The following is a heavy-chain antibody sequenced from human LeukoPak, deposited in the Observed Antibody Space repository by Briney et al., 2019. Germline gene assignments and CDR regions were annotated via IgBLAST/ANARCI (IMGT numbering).Heavy chain of an antibody. J-gene: IGHJ4*02. D-gene: IGHD1-26*01. CDR1: GYTFTGYY. CDR3: ARRYSGSYEADY. V-gene: IGHV1-2*02. CDR2: INPNSGGT. Sequence: GASVKVSCKASGYTFTGYYMHWVRQAPGQGLEWMGWINPNSGGTNYAQKFRGRVTMTRDTSISTAYMELSRLRSDDTAVYYCARRYSGSYEADYWGQGTLVTVSS.